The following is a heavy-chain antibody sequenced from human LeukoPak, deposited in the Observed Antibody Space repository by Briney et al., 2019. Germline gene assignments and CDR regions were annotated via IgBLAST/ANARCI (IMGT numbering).Heavy chain of an antibody. CDR3: AGGEIGTWDY. Sequence: PSETLSLTCTVSGGSISSYYWSWIRQPPGKGLEWIGYIYYSGSTNYNPSLKSRVTISVDTSKNQFSLKLSSVTAADTAAYYCAGGEIGTWDYWGQGTLVTVSS. V-gene: IGHV4-59*01. CDR2: IYYSGST. D-gene: IGHD1-26*01. CDR1: GGSISSYY. J-gene: IGHJ4*02.